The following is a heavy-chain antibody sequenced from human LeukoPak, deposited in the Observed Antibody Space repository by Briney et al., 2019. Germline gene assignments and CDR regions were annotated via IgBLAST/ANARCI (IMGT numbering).Heavy chain of an antibody. D-gene: IGHD2-8*01. J-gene: IGHJ4*02. V-gene: IGHV4-59*01. CDR2: IYNSGTT. Sequence: TSETLSLTCTVSGXSISSYYWSWIRQPPGKGLEWIGYIYNSGTTDYNPSLKSRVTISVDRSKNQFSLKVNSVTAADTAVYYCARAPVLYYFDYWGQGTLVTVSS. CDR1: GXSISSYY. CDR3: ARAPVLYYFDY.